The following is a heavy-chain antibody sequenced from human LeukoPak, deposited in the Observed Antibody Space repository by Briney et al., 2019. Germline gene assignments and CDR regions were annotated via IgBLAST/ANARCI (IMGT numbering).Heavy chain of an antibody. CDR3: ATPGRVDTAMICYFDY. D-gene: IGHD5-18*01. Sequence: GGSLRLSCAASGFTFSSYAMSWVRQAPEKGLEWVSAISGSGGSTYYADSVKGRFTISRDNSKNTLYLQMNSLRAEDTAVYYCATPGRVDTAMICYFDYWGQGTLVTVSS. CDR2: ISGSGGST. V-gene: IGHV3-23*01. J-gene: IGHJ4*02. CDR1: GFTFSSYA.